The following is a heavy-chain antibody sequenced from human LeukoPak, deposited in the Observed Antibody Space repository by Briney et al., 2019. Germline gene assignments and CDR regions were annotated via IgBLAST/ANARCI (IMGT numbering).Heavy chain of an antibody. J-gene: IGHJ6*02. V-gene: IGHV1-46*01. D-gene: IGHD5-18*01. CDR1: GYTFTSYY. Sequence: ASVKVSCKASGYTFTSYYMHWVRQAPGQGLEWMGIINPSGGSTIYAQKFQGRVTMTEDTSTDTAYMELSSLRSEDTAVYYCATGGGYSYGFRYYGMDVWGQGTTVTVSS. CDR2: INPSGGST. CDR3: ATGGGYSYGFRYYGMDV.